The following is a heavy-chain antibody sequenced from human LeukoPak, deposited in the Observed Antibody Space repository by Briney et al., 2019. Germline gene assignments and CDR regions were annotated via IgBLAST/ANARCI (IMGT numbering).Heavy chain of an antibody. V-gene: IGHV3-48*01. Sequence: GGSLRLSCAASGFTFSSYSMNWVRQAPGKGLEWISYIGISSGNTKYADSVKGRFTISGDKAKNSVYLQMNSLRVEDTAVYYCAKDTKYAFDNWGQGTLVTVSS. J-gene: IGHJ4*02. CDR2: IGISSGNT. D-gene: IGHD2-2*01. CDR1: GFTFSSYS. CDR3: AKDTKYAFDN.